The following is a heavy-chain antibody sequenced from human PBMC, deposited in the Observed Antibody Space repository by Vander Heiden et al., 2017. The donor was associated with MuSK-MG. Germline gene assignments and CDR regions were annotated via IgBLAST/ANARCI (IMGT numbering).Heavy chain of an antibody. D-gene: IGHD6-13*01. CDR2: IWYDGSNK. V-gene: IGHV3-33*01. Sequence: QVQLVESGGGVVQPGRSLRLSCAASGFTFSSYGMHWVRQAPGKGLEWVAVIWYDGSNKYYADSVKGRFTISRDNSKNTRDLQMNSLRAEETAVYYCARDPGRAAATEYYFDYWGQGTMVTVSS. CDR3: ARDPGRAAATEYYFDY. J-gene: IGHJ4*02. CDR1: GFTFSSYG.